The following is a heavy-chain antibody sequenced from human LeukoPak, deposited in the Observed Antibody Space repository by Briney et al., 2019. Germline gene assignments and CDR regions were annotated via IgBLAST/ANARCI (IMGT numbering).Heavy chain of an antibody. CDR3: ANTKEGYCSSTSCYKAGWFDP. CDR1: GGSISSYY. D-gene: IGHD2-2*02. V-gene: IGHV4-59*01. J-gene: IGHJ5*02. Sequence: PSETLSLTCTVSGGSISSYYWSWIRQPPGKGLEWIGYTYYSGSTNYNPSLKSRVTISVDTSKNQFSLKLSSVTAADTAVYYCANTKEGYCSSTSCYKAGWFDPWGQGTLVTVSS. CDR2: TYYSGST.